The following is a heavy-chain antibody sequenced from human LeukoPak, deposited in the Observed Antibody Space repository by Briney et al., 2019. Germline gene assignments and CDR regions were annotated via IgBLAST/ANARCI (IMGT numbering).Heavy chain of an antibody. D-gene: IGHD2/OR15-2a*01. V-gene: IGHV5-51*01. CDR1: GYSFSSYW. CDR3: ARPGGSTSQAYYFDY. J-gene: IGHJ4*02. Sequence: GESLKISCKGSGYSFSSYWIAWVRQMPGKGLEWMGIIYPDDFDTRYSPSFQGQVTISADKSISTAYLQWSSLKASDTAMYYCARPGGSTSQAYYFDYWGQGTLVTVSS. CDR2: IYPDDFDT.